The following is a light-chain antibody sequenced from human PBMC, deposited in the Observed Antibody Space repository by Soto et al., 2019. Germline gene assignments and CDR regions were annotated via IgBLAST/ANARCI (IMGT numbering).Light chain of an antibody. CDR3: QQYNSYSIP. CDR2: DAS. Sequence: DIQMTQSPSTLSASVGDRVTITCRASQSISSWLAWYQQKPGKAPKLLIYDASSLESGVPSRFSGSGSGTEFTLTISSLQPDDFATYYCQQYNSYSIPVGRGTRLEIK. V-gene: IGKV1-5*01. CDR1: QSISSW. J-gene: IGKJ5*01.